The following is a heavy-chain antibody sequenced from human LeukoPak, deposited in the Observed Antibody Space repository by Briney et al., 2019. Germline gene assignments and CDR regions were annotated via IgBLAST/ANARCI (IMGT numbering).Heavy chain of an antibody. V-gene: IGHV4-34*01. CDR3: ARDLFGYSSGWIFDY. Sequence: SETLSLTCAVYGVSFSGYYWSWIRQPPGKGLEWIGEINHSGSTNYNPSLKSRVTISVDTSKNQFSLKLSSVTAADTAVYYCARDLFGYSSGWIFDYWGQGTLVTVSS. J-gene: IGHJ4*02. D-gene: IGHD6-19*01. CDR2: INHSGST. CDR1: GVSFSGYY.